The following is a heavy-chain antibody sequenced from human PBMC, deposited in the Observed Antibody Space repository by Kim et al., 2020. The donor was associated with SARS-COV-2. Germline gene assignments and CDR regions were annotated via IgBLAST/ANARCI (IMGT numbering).Heavy chain of an antibody. Sequence: GGSLRLSCAASGFTFSRYCMHWVRQPPGKGLVWVSRIYSDGSGTSYADSVKGRFTISRDNAKNTLYLQMNSLRAEDTALDYCARTAVDSSGAYYFDYFG. CDR3: ARTAVDSSGAYYFDY. V-gene: IGHV3-74*01. CDR2: IYSDGSGT. D-gene: IGHD3-22*01. J-gene: IGHJ4*01. CDR1: GFTFSRYC.